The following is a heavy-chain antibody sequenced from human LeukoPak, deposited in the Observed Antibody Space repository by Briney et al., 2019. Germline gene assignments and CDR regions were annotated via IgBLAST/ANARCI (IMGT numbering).Heavy chain of an antibody. CDR2: IYGGGST. V-gene: IGHV3-53*05. CDR1: GLSVSSNF. CDR3: AKDLMEYYDSSGSE. Sequence: GGSLRLSCAATGLSVSSNFMSWVRQAPGKGLEWVSVIYGGGSTYYADSVKGRFTISRDTPKNTLYLEMNSLRAEDTAVYYCAKDLMEYYDSSGSEWGQGTLVIVSS. J-gene: IGHJ4*02. D-gene: IGHD3-22*01.